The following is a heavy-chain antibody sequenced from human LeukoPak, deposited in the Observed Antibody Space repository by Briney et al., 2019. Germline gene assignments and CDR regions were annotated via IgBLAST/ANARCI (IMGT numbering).Heavy chain of an antibody. CDR2: ISAYNGNT. CDR1: GGTFSSYA. D-gene: IGHD3-10*01. J-gene: IGHJ2*01. Sequence: ASVKVSCKASGGTFSSYAISWVRQAPGQGLEWMGWISAYNGNTNYAQKLQGRVTMTTDTSTSTAYMELRSLRSDDTAVYYCAREFGVYYYGSGSTNWYFDLWGRGTLVTVSS. CDR3: AREFGVYYYGSGSTNWYFDL. V-gene: IGHV1-18*01.